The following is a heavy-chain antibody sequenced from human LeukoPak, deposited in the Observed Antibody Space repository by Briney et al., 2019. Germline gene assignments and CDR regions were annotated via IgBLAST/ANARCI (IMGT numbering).Heavy chain of an antibody. CDR3: ARDSGSQNY. Sequence: SETLSLTCTVSGGSISSYYWSWIRQPPGKGLEWIGHIYYSGSTNYNPSLRSRVTMSADRSKNQFSLKLSSVTAADTAVYYCARDSGSQNYWGQGTLVTVSS. D-gene: IGHD1-26*01. CDR2: IYYSGST. V-gene: IGHV4-59*12. CDR1: GGSISSYY. J-gene: IGHJ4*02.